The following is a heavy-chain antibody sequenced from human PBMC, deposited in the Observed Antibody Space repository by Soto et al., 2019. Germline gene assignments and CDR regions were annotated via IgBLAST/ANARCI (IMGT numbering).Heavy chain of an antibody. CDR3: ARDRETATLVYYGMDV. CDR1: GYTFTSYY. Sequence: ASVKVSCKASGYTFTSYYMHWVRQAPGQGLEWMGIINPSGGSTSYAQKFQGRVTMTRDTSTSTVYMELSSLGSEDTAVYYCARDRETATLVYYGMDVWGQGTTVTVSS. D-gene: IGHD5-18*01. CDR2: INPSGGST. J-gene: IGHJ6*02. V-gene: IGHV1-46*01.